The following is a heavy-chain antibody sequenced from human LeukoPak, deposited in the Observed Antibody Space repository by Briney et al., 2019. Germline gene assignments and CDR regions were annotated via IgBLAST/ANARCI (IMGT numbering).Heavy chain of an antibody. CDR1: GFTFSNYA. CDR3: TRASYSGTYLRGVDAFDI. Sequence: GGSLRLSCAASGFTFSNYAMSWVRQAPGKGLEWVSAISGSASSTYHADSVKGRFTISRDNSKNTLYLQMNSLRADDTAVYYCTRASYSGTYLRGVDAFDIWGQGTMVTVSS. J-gene: IGHJ3*02. CDR2: ISGSASST. V-gene: IGHV3-23*01. D-gene: IGHD1-26*01.